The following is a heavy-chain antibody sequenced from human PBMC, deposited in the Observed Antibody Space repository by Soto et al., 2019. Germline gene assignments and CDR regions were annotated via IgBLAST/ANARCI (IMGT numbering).Heavy chain of an antibody. CDR2: ISSSSSYI. Sequence: SVGSLRLSCAASGFTFSSYSMNWVRQAPGKGLEWVSSISSSSSYIYYADSVKGRFTISRDNAKNSLYLQMNSLRAEDTAVYYCARDSYDSSGYYRYWGQGTLVTVSS. V-gene: IGHV3-21*01. J-gene: IGHJ4*02. D-gene: IGHD3-22*01. CDR3: ARDSYDSSGYYRY. CDR1: GFTFSSYS.